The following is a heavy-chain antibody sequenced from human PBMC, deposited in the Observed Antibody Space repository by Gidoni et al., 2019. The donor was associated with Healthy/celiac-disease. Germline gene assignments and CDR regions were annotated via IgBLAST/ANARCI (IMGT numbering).Heavy chain of an antibody. CDR1: GGTFSSYA. J-gene: IGHJ6*02. D-gene: IGHD4-17*01. Sequence: QVQLVQSGAEVKKPGSSVKVSCKASGGTFSSYAISWVRQAPGQGLEWMGRIIPILGIANYAQKFQGRVTITADKSTSTADMELSSLRSEDTAVYYCAREAYGDYYYYYGMDVWGQGTTVTVSS. CDR2: IIPILGIA. V-gene: IGHV1-69*04. CDR3: AREAYGDYYYYYGMDV.